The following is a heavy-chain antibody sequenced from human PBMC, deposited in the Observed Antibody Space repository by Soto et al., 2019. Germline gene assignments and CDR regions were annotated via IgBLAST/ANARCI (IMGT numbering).Heavy chain of an antibody. CDR1: GGSVSSGSYY. V-gene: IGHV4-61*01. D-gene: IGHD2-15*01. J-gene: IGHJ6*03. Sequence: PSETLSLTCTVSGGSVSSGSYYWSWIRQPPGKGMEWIGYIYYSGSTNYNPSLKSRVTISVDTSKNQFSLKLSSVTAADTAVYYCAREGCSGGSCFYYYYYMDVWGKGTTVTVSS. CDR3: AREGCSGGSCFYYYYYMDV. CDR2: IYYSGST.